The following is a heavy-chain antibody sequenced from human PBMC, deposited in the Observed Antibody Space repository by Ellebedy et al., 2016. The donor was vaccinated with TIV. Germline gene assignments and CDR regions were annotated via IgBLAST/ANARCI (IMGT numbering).Heavy chain of an antibody. Sequence: ASVKVSCKASGYSFSDYGINWVRQAPGQGLEWMGRIIPILGIVNYAQKSQGRVTITADKSTSTAYMELSSLRSEDTAVYYCARDLESLRENYDILTGYYKGGAAFDIWGQGTMVTVSS. CDR3: ARDLESLRENYDILTGYYKGGAAFDI. J-gene: IGHJ3*02. V-gene: IGHV1-69*04. CDR2: IIPILGIV. D-gene: IGHD3-9*01. CDR1: GYSFSDYG.